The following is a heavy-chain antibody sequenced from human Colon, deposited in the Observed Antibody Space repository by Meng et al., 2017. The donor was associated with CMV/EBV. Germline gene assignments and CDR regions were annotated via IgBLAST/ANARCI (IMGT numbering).Heavy chain of an antibody. V-gene: IGHV3-23*05. CDR2: IGSSGTIE. D-gene: IGHD2-8*01. Sequence: LSLTCAASGFTFSSYAMSWVRQAPGRGLEWVSVIGSSGTIERYADSVRGRFAISRDNSTNTLYLQMNSLRAEDTALYYCAKNGAWFRLDSWGQGTPVTVSS. CDR3: AKNGAWFRLDS. CDR1: GFTFSSYA. J-gene: IGHJ4*02.